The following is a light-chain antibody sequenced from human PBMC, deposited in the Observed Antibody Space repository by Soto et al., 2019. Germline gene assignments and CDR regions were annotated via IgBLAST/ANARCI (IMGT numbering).Light chain of an antibody. Sequence: EIVLTQSPAPLSVSPGERATLSCRASQSVSSYLAWYQQKPGQAPRLLIYDASNRATGIPARFSGSGSGTDSTLTIIRLEPEDVAVYYCQQYGSSPWTFGQGTKVDIK. CDR1: QSVSSY. CDR3: QQYGSSPWT. CDR2: DAS. J-gene: IGKJ1*01. V-gene: IGKV3-20*01.